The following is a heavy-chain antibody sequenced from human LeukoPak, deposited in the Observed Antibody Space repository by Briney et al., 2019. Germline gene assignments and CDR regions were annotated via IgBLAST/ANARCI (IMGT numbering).Heavy chain of an antibody. CDR3: ARAEQWLGSFDY. J-gene: IGHJ4*02. D-gene: IGHD6-19*01. CDR1: GFTFSSYD. Sequence: PGGSLRLSCAASGFTFSSYDMHWVRHATGNGLEWVTAIGTAGDTYYPASVNGRFTISRENAKNSLYLQMNSLRAGDTAVYYCARAEQWLGSFDYWGQGNLVTVSS. CDR2: IGTAGDT. V-gene: IGHV3-13*01.